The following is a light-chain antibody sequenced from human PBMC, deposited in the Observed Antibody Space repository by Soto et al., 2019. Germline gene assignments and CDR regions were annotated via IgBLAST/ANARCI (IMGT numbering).Light chain of an antibody. CDR1: SSDIGAYDY. V-gene: IGLV2-14*01. Sequence: QSALTQPASVSGSPGQSIAISCTGTSSDIGAYDYVSWYQQHPGTPPKLMIYEVSNRPSGVSNRFSGSKSGNTASLTISGLQAEDEADYYCCSFTSSSTWVFGGGTKLTVL. CDR2: EVS. CDR3: CSFTSSSTWV. J-gene: IGLJ3*02.